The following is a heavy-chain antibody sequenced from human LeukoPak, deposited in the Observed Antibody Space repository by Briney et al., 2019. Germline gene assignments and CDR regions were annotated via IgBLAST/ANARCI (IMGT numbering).Heavy chain of an antibody. Sequence: GGSLRLSCAASGFTFSNFGMHWVRQAPGKGLEWLTVIWFDGSNEYYADSVKGRFTISRDNAKNSLYLQMNSLRAEDTTVYYCARDKFARDIVVVPAASDPWGQGTLVTVSS. CDR2: IWFDGSNE. V-gene: IGHV3-33*01. CDR3: ARDKFARDIVVVPAASDP. CDR1: GFTFSNFG. J-gene: IGHJ5*02. D-gene: IGHD2-2*01.